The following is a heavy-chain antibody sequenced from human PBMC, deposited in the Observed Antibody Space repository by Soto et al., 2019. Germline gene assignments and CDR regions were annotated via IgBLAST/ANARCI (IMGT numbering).Heavy chain of an antibody. CDR2: ISSHSSTS. J-gene: IGHJ5*02. CDR3: TRDDSGGYYLNYFDP. Sequence: GGSLRLSCAASGFTFSSYSMNWVRQAPGKGLEWVSYISSHSSTSYYADSVKGRFTISRDNAMTSLFLQMNSLRDEDTAVYYCTRDDSGGYYLNYFDPWGQGTLVTVS. D-gene: IGHD5-12*01. CDR1: GFTFSSYS. V-gene: IGHV3-48*02.